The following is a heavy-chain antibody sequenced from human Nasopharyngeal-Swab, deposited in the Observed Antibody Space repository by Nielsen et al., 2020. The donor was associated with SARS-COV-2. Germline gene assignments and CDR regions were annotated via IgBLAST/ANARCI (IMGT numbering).Heavy chain of an antibody. Sequence: GEALKISCAASGFSFDDYTMHWVRQAPGKGLEWVSLISWDGGNTYYADSVRGRFTISRDNSKNSLYLQMNSLRTEDTALYYCAKDSYSSGWIDYWGQGTLVTVSS. CDR1: GFSFDDYT. D-gene: IGHD6-19*01. V-gene: IGHV3-43*01. CDR3: AKDSYSSGWIDY. CDR2: ISWDGGNT. J-gene: IGHJ4*02.